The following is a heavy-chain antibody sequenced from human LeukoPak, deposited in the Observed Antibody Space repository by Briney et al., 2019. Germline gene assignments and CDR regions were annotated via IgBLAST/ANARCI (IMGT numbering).Heavy chain of an antibody. Sequence: GGSLRLSCAASGFTFSSYAMSWVRQAPGKGLEWVSAISGSGGSTYYADSVKGRFTISRDNSKNTLYLQMNSLRAEDTAVYYCAKDLPDYCSSTSCYQFPFDYWGQGTLVTVSS. D-gene: IGHD2-2*01. J-gene: IGHJ4*02. V-gene: IGHV3-23*01. CDR2: ISGSGGST. CDR1: GFTFSSYA. CDR3: AKDLPDYCSSTSCYQFPFDY.